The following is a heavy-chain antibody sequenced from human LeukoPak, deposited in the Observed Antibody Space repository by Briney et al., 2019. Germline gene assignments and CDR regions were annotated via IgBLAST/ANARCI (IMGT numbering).Heavy chain of an antibody. CDR3: AKSGLNRFDY. J-gene: IGHJ4*02. CDR1: GFTFSRYS. Sequence: PGGSLRLSCAASGFTFSRYSMNWVRQAPGKGLEWVSSISSSSSYIYYADSVKGRFTISRDNSKNTLYLQMNSLRAEDTAVYYCAKSGLNRFDYWGQGTLVTVSS. V-gene: IGHV3-21*04. D-gene: IGHD2-15*01. CDR2: ISSSSSYI.